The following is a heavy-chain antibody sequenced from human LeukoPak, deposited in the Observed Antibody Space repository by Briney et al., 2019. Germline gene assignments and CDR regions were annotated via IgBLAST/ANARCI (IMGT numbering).Heavy chain of an antibody. CDR3: ARALVVGANFGWFDP. J-gene: IGHJ5*02. V-gene: IGHV3-21*01. Sequence: GGSLRLSCAASGFTFSTYNMNWVRRTPGKGLEWVSSITTSSSYMFYADSVRGRFTISRDNAKSSLYLQMNSLRAEDTAVYYCARALVVGANFGWFDPWGQGTLVTVSS. CDR2: ITTSSSYM. D-gene: IGHD1-26*01. CDR1: GFTFSTYN.